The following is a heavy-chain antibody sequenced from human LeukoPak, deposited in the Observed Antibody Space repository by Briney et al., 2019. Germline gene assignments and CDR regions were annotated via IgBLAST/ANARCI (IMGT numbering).Heavy chain of an antibody. D-gene: IGHD5-24*01. CDR1: GYTFSGYY. J-gene: IGHJ4*02. V-gene: IGHV1-2*02. CDR2: INPNSGDT. Sequence: ASVKVSCKASGYTFSGYYMSWVRQAPGQGLEWMGWINPNSGDTNYAQKFQGRVTMTGDTSISTAYMELSSLRSDDTAVYYCVRDTSRDDYNFFDYWGQGTLVTVSS. CDR3: VRDTSRDDYNFFDY.